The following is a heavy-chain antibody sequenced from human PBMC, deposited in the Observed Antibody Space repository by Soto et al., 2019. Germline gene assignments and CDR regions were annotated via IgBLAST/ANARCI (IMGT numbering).Heavy chain of an antibody. D-gene: IGHD3-10*01. J-gene: IGHJ6*02. V-gene: IGHV3-43*01. CDR2: ISWDGGST. CDR1: GFTFDDYT. Sequence: EVQLVESGGVVVQPGGSLRLSCAASGFTFDDYTMHWVRQAPGKGLEWVSLISWDGGSTYYADSVKGRFTISRDNSKNSLYLQMNSLRTEDTALYYCAKDSARGHYYGMDVWGQGTTVTVSS. CDR3: AKDSARGHYYGMDV.